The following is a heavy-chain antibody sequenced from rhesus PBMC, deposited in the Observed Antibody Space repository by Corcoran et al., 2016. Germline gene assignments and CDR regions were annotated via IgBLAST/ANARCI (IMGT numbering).Heavy chain of an antibody. CDR2: IYWDDDK. D-gene: IGHD1-38*01. Sequence: QVTLKESGPALVKPTQTLTLTCTVSGFSLSTTGMGVGWIRQPPGTALEWLALIYWDDDKRHNPSLKSRLASSQDTSKNQGDLTRTNMGPWDKAQYYVVRRIPNPWMDFWGRGVLVTVAS. CDR3: VRRIPNPWMDF. J-gene: IGHJ5-2*02. V-gene: IGHV2-174*01. CDR1: GFSLSTTGMG.